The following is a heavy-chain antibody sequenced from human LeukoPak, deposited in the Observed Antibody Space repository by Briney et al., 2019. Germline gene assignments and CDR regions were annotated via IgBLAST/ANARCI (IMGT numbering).Heavy chain of an antibody. CDR1: GFTFSSYA. V-gene: IGHV3-23*01. CDR2: ISGTGAST. J-gene: IGHJ4*02. D-gene: IGHD3-3*01. CDR3: AKIPHYDFWSGYYYFDF. Sequence: GGSLRLSCAASGFTFSSYAMSWVRQAPGKGLEWVSSISGTGASTYYAESVKGRFTISRDNSKQTLYLQMNSLRAEDTAVYYCAKIPHYDFWSGYYYFDFWGQGTLVTVSS.